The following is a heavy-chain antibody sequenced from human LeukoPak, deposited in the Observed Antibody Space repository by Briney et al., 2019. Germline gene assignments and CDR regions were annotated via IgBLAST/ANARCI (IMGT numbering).Heavy chain of an antibody. V-gene: IGHV3-30*18. CDR1: GFTFSSYG. Sequence: GRSLRLSCAASGFTFSSYGMHWVRQAPGKGLEWVAVISYDGSNKYYADSVKGRFTISRDNSKNTLYLQINSLRAEDTAVYYCAKDPGTVIAVADPPDYWGQGTLVTVSS. CDR2: ISYDGSNK. D-gene: IGHD6-19*01. CDR3: AKDPGTVIAVADPPDY. J-gene: IGHJ4*02.